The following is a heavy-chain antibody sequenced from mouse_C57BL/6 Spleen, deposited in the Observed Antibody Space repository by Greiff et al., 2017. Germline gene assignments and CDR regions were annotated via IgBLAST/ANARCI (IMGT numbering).Heavy chain of an antibody. CDR3: ARRSLIYYDYDVGFAY. J-gene: IGHJ3*01. V-gene: IGHV1-81*01. CDR2: IYPRSGNT. Sequence: VQLQQSGAELARPGASVKLSCKASGYTFTSYGISWVKQRTGQGLEWIGEIYPRSGNTYYNEKFKGKATLTADKSSSTAYMELRSLTSEDSAVYFGARRSLIYYDYDVGFAYWGQGTLVTVSA. CDR1: GYTFTSYG. D-gene: IGHD2-4*01.